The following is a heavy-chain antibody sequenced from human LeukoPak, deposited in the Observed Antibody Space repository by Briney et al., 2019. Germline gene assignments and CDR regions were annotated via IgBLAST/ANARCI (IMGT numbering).Heavy chain of an antibody. CDR1: GFTVSSNY. CDR3: ARAAEAGDYVLH. V-gene: IGHV3-74*01. Sequence: PGGSLRLSCAASGFTVSSNYMSWVRQAPGKGQVWVSRINSDGSSTSYADSVKGRFTISRDNAKNTLYLQMNSLRAEDTAVYYCARAAEAGDYVLHWGQGTLVTVSS. D-gene: IGHD4-17*01. J-gene: IGHJ4*02. CDR2: INSDGSST.